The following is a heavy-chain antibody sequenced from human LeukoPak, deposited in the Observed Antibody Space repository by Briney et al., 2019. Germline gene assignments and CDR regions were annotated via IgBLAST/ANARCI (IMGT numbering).Heavy chain of an antibody. CDR2: ISYDGTRK. D-gene: IGHD3-22*01. J-gene: IGHJ4*02. V-gene: IGHV3-30*18. CDR3: AKDLQVTMIVVVMSSPFDY. CDR1: GFTFSGYG. Sequence: GGSLRLSCVASGFTFSGYGMHWVRQAPGKGLQWVAVISYDGTRKYYADSVKGRFTISRDNSKNTLYLQMNSLRAEDTAVYYCAKDLQVTMIVVVMSSPFDYWGQGTLVTVSS.